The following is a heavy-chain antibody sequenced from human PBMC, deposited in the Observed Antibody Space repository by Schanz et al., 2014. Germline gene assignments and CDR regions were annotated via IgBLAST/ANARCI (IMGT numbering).Heavy chain of an antibody. D-gene: IGHD6-13*01. CDR3: ASSGAGYSSSWDFDY. V-gene: IGHV1-46*01. CDR1: GYTLSAYS. CDR2: INPSGGST. J-gene: IGHJ4*02. Sequence: QVQLVQSGAEVKKPGASVKVSCKASGYTLSAYSLHWVRQAPGQGLEWMGMINPSGGSTTYAQKFQGRVTMTRDTSTSTVYMELSSLRSEDTAVYYCASSGAGYSSSWDFDYWGQGTLVTVSS.